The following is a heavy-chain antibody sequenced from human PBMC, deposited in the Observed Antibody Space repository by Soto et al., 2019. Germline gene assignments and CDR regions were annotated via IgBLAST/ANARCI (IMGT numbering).Heavy chain of an antibody. V-gene: IGHV1-8*01. J-gene: IGHJ4*02. Sequence: GASVKVSCKASGYSFTSLDINWVRQATGQGLEWMGWMQPSSGRTGYAQKFQGRVTMTRDTSINTAYMELSSLTSDDTAFYYCARGVTAGVDYWGQGTLVTVSS. CDR1: GYSFTSLD. CDR2: MQPSSGRT. CDR3: ARGVTAGVDY. D-gene: IGHD1-26*01.